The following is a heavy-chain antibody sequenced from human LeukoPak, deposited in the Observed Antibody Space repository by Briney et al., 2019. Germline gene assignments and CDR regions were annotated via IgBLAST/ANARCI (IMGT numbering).Heavy chain of an antibody. Sequence: ASVKVSCKASGYTFTIYGFGWVRQAPGQGLEWMGWISGYNGNRHYVQKFQGRVTVTAGTSTSTVYMELRSLRSDDTAVYYCARGSLDSSGYYLGAFDMWGQGTRVTVSS. D-gene: IGHD3-22*01. V-gene: IGHV1-18*01. CDR2: ISGYNGNR. CDR3: ARGSLDSSGYYLGAFDM. CDR1: GYTFTIYG. J-gene: IGHJ3*02.